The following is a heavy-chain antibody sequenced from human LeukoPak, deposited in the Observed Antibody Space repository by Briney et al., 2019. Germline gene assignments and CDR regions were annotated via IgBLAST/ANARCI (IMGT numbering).Heavy chain of an antibody. V-gene: IGHV1-18*01. CDR2: ISAYNGNT. D-gene: IGHD1-26*01. CDR3: ARDSGSYLSFDY. J-gene: IGHJ4*02. CDR1: GYTCTSYG. Sequence: ASVKVSCKASGYTCTSYGISWVRQAPGQGLEWMGWISAYNGNTNYAQKLQGRVTMTTDTSTSTAYMELRSLRPDDTAVYYCARDSGSYLSFDYWGQGTLVTVSS.